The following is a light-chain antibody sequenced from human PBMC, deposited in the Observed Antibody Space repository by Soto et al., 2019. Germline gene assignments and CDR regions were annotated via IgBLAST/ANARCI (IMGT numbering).Light chain of an antibody. CDR2: ATS. CDR1: QGISSY. J-gene: IGKJ4*01. V-gene: IGKV1-9*01. Sequence: IQLTQSPSSLSASVGDRVTITCRASQGISSYLAWYQQKPGKAPKLLIYATSTLQSGVPSRFSGSESGTDFSLTISSLQPEDFATYFCQQSSDFPLTFGGGTKVDIK. CDR3: QQSSDFPLT.